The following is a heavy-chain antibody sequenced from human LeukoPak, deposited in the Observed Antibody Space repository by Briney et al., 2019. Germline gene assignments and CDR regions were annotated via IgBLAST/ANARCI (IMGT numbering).Heavy chain of an antibody. V-gene: IGHV3-23*01. J-gene: IGHJ4*02. D-gene: IGHD3-10*01. CDR1: GFTFSNYA. CDR3: AKDTSSSGSYFDY. Sequence: PGGSLRLSCVASGFTFSNYAISWVRQAPGKGLEWVSAISGRGGSTYYVDSVKGRFTISRDNSKNTLYLQMNNLRADDTAFYFCAKDTSSSGSYFDYWGQGTLVTVSS. CDR2: ISGRGGST.